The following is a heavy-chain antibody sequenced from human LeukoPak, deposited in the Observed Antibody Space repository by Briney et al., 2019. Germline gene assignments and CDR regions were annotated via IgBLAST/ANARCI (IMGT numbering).Heavy chain of an antibody. CDR2: ISAYNGNT. CDR1: GYTFTSYA. V-gene: IGHV1-18*01. D-gene: IGHD6-19*01. Sequence: ASVKVSCKASGYTFTSYAMNWVRQAPGQGLEWMGWISAYNGNTHYAQKLQGRVTMTTDTSTSTAYMELRSLRSDDTAVYYCARKEQGLATDYWGQGTLVTVST. J-gene: IGHJ4*02. CDR3: ARKEQGLATDY.